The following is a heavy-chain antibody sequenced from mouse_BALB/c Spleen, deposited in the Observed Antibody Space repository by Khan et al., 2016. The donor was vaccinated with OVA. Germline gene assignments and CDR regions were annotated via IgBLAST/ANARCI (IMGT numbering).Heavy chain of an antibody. Sequence: QVQLQQSGPEVVKPGASVKMSCKTSGYTFIRNYVHWVKQRPGQGLDWIGWIYPGDGRTKYNEKFKGKTTLTADNSSSIAYMLLSRLNSEDTSIFFCAISDYGSYWYFDVWGAGTTVTVSS. V-gene: IGHV1S56*01. CDR2: IYPGDGRT. CDR3: AISDYGSYWYFDV. CDR1: GYTFIRNY. D-gene: IGHD1-1*01. J-gene: IGHJ1*01.